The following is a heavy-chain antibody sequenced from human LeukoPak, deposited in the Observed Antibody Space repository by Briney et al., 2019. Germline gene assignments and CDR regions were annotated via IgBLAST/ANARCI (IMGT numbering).Heavy chain of an antibody. CDR1: GGSISSGGYY. J-gene: IGHJ4*02. Sequence: PSQTLSLTCTVSGGSISSGGYYWSWIRQHTGTGLEWIGYIYYSGSTYYNPSLKSRVTISVDTSKNQFSLKLSSVTAADTAVYYCAREQSWGSYRYTVDYWGQGTLVTVSS. CDR3: AREQSWGSYRYTVDY. CDR2: IYYSGST. D-gene: IGHD3-16*02. V-gene: IGHV4-31*03.